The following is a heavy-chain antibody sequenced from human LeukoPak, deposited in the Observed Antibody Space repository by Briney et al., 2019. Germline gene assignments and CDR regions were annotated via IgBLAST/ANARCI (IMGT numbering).Heavy chain of an antibody. V-gene: IGHV5-51*01. CDR2: IYPGDSDT. D-gene: IGHD2-2*01. J-gene: IGHJ4*02. Sequence: GESLKISCKASGYSFTNYWIGWVRQMPGKGLEWMGIIYPGDSDTRYSPSFQGQVTISADKSITTAYLQWSSLKASDTAMYYCARSFDCTTTSCYPFDYWGQGTLATVSS. CDR1: GYSFTNYW. CDR3: ARSFDCTTTSCYPFDY.